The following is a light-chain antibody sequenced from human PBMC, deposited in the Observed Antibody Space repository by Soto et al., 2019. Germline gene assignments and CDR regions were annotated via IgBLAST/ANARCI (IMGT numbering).Light chain of an antibody. CDR1: QSISGS. CDR3: QQYNGYWT. Sequence: DIQMTQSPSTLSASVGDRVTITCRASQSISGSLAWYQQKPGKAPKILIYEASNLKSGVPPRFSGIGSGTEYTLTISSLQPDDSASYYCQQYNGYWTFGQGTRVEIK. CDR2: EAS. V-gene: IGKV1-5*03. J-gene: IGKJ1*01.